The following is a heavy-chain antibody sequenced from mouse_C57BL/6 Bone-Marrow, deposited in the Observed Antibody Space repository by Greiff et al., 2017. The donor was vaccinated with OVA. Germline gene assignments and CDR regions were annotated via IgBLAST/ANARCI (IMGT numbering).Heavy chain of an antibody. CDR2: IYPGSGST. Sequence: QVQLQQPGAELVKPGASVKMSCKASGYTFTSYWITWVKQRPGQGLEWIGDIYPGSGSTNYNEKFKSKATLTGDTTSSTAYMQLSSLTSEDSAVYYCAREEVGNYPFAWFAYWGQGTLVTVSA. CDR1: GYTFTSYW. D-gene: IGHD2-1*01. CDR3: AREEVGNYPFAWFAY. V-gene: IGHV1-55*01. J-gene: IGHJ3*01.